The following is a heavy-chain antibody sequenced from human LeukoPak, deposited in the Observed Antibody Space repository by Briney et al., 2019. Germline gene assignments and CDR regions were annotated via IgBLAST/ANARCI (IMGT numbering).Heavy chain of an antibody. Sequence: SETLSLTCTGSGGSISSYYWSWIRQPPGKGLQWIGYIYYSGSTNYNPSLKSRVTISVDTSKNQFSLELSSVTAADTAVYYCARGESGYDPIDYWGQGTLVTVSS. CDR1: GGSISSYY. CDR3: ARGESGYDPIDY. D-gene: IGHD5-12*01. V-gene: IGHV4-59*01. CDR2: IYYSGST. J-gene: IGHJ4*02.